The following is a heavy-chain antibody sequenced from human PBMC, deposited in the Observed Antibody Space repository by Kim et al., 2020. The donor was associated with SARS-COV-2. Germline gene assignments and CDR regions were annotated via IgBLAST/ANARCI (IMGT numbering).Heavy chain of an antibody. Sequence: GGSLRLSCAASGFTFSNAWMSWVRQAPGKGLEWVGRIKSKTDGGTKDYAAHVQGRFTISSDDSKTTLYLQMNSLKTADTAVYYCTTDFRRPVTFDYWGQGTLVTVSS. V-gene: IGHV3-15*01. CDR1: GFTFSNAW. J-gene: IGHJ4*02. D-gene: IGHD4-17*01. CDR3: TTDFRRPVTFDY. CDR2: IKSKTDGGTK.